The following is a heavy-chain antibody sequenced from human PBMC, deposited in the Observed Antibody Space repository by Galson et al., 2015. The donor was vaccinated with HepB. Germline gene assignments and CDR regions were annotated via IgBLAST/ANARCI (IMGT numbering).Heavy chain of an antibody. CDR1: GFTFSSYW. J-gene: IGHJ3*01. Sequence: SLRLSCAASGFTFSSYWMHWVRQAPGKGLVWVSRVNADGSSTNYADSVKGRFTISRDNAKSTLYVQMNSLRAEDTAVYYCARDRSCSNGVCKPAAFDVWGQGTMVTVSS. CDR3: ARDRSCSNGVCKPAAFDV. CDR2: VNADGSST. D-gene: IGHD2-8*01. V-gene: IGHV3-74*01.